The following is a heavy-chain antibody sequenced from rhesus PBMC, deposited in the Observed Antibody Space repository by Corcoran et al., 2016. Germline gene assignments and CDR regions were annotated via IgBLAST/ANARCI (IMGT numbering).Heavy chain of an antibody. Sequence: QVQLQESGPGLVKPSETLSLTCAVSGASISSYWWSWIRQPPGKGLEWIGEINGNRGSTHYNPSLKSRVTISKDASKNQFSLKLSSVTAADTAVYYCATQSPPGIAVAGVIDYWGQGVLVTVSS. D-gene: IGHD6-37*01. CDR1: GASISSYW. CDR2: INGNRGST. V-gene: IGHV4-80*01. J-gene: IGHJ4*01. CDR3: ATQSPPGIAVAGVIDY.